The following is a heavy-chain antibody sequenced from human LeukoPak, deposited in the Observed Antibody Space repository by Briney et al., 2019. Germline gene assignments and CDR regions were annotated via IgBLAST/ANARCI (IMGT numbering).Heavy chain of an antibody. V-gene: IGHV1-3*01. CDR2: INAGNGNT. D-gene: IGHD5-18*01. Sequence: ASVKVSCKASGYTFTSYAMHWVRQAPGQRLEWMGWINAGNGNTKYSQKFQGRVTITRDTSASTAYMELSSLRSEDTAVYYCARVGRAAMAIGYRGRGTLVTVSS. J-gene: IGHJ4*02. CDR1: GYTFTSYA. CDR3: ARVGRAAMAIGY.